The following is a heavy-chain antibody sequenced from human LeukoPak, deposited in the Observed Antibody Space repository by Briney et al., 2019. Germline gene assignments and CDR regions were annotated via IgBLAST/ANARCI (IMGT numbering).Heavy chain of an antibody. CDR3: ATGEQWQVAWNC. D-gene: IGHD6-19*01. Sequence: ASVKVSCKVSGYTLTELSMHWVRQAPGKGLEWMGGFDPEDGETIYAQKFQGRVTMTEDTSTDTAYMELSSLRSEDTAVYYCATGEQWQVAWNCWGQGTLVTVSS. V-gene: IGHV1-24*01. CDR1: GYTLTELS. CDR2: FDPEDGET. J-gene: IGHJ4*02.